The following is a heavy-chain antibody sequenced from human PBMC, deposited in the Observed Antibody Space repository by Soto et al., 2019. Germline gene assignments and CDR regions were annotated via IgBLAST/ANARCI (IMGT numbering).Heavy chain of an antibody. D-gene: IGHD6-19*01. CDR3: ARDHSSGWTAFEH. CDR2: INPNHGST. V-gene: IGHV1-2*02. Sequence: QVQLVQPGTEVKKPGASVKVSCRASGYTFTNFFIHWVRQAPGQGLEWMGWINPNHGSTKFAQTFKGRVTMTRDTSASTAYMELSNLNSDDTAVYCGARDHSSGWTAFEHWGQGPVVTVAS. J-gene: IGHJ4*02. CDR1: GYTFTNFF.